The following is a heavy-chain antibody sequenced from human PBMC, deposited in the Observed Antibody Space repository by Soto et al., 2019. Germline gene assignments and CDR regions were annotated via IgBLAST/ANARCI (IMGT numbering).Heavy chain of an antibody. V-gene: IGHV3-33*01. D-gene: IGHD4-4*01. J-gene: IGHJ5*02. CDR3: ARGTTVTFGWFDP. CDR2: IWYDGSNK. Sequence: GGSLRLSCAASGFTFSSYGMHWVRQAPGKGLEWVAVIWYDGSNKYYADSVKGRFTISRDNSKNTLYLQMNSLRAEDTAVYYWARGTTVTFGWFDPWGQGTLVTVSS. CDR1: GFTFSSYG.